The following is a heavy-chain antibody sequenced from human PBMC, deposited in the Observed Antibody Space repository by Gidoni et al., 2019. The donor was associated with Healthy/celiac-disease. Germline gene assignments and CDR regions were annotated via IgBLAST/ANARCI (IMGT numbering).Heavy chain of an antibody. CDR1: GYTFTCYG. D-gene: IGHD3-16*02. CDR3: ARRSYDYVWGSYRPYYFDY. V-gene: IGHV1-18*04. J-gene: IGHJ4*02. CDR2: ISAYNGNT. Sequence: QVQLVQSGAEVKKPGASVKVSCKASGYTFTCYGISWVRQAPGQGLEWMGWISAYNGNTNYAQKLQGRVTMTTDTSTSTAYMELRSLRSDDTAVYYCARRSYDYVWGSYRPYYFDYWGQGTLVTVSS.